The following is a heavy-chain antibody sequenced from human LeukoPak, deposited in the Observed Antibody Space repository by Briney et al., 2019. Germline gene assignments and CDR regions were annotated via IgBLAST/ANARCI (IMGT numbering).Heavy chain of an antibody. D-gene: IGHD3-9*01. Sequence: SETLSLTCAVYGGSFSGYYWSWIRQPPGKGLEWIGEINHSGSTDYNPSLKSRVTISVDTSKNQFSLKLSSVTAADTAVYYCARPRLRYFDWSFDYWGQGTLVTVSS. J-gene: IGHJ4*02. CDR3: ARPRLRYFDWSFDY. CDR1: GGSFSGYY. V-gene: IGHV4-34*01. CDR2: INHSGST.